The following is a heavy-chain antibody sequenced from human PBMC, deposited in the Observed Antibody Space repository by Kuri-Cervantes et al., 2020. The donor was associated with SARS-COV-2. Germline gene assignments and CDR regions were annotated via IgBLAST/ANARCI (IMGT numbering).Heavy chain of an antibody. V-gene: IGHV3-48*01. J-gene: IGHJ4*02. CDR3: ARFETGVSPTGTEN. CDR1: GVTLSSYS. D-gene: IGHD2-8*02. Sequence: GGSLRPSCAASGVTLSSYSMNWVRQAPGKGLEWVSYISSSSSTIYYADSVKGRFTISRDNAKNSLYLQLNNLRADDTAIYYCARFETGVSPTGTENWGQGTLVTVSS. CDR2: ISSSSSTI.